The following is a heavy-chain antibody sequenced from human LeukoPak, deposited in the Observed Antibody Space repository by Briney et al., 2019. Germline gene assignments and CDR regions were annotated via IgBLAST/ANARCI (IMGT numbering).Heavy chain of an antibody. Sequence: PGGSLRLSCAASGFTFSSYEMNWVRQAPGKGLEWASYISSSGSTIYYADSVKGRFTISRDNAKNSLYLQMNSLRAEDTAVYYCARATTIFGVVIIRNYYYGMDVWGQGTTVTVSS. D-gene: IGHD3-3*01. CDR3: ARATTIFGVVIIRNYYYGMDV. CDR2: ISSSGSTI. J-gene: IGHJ6*02. CDR1: GFTFSSYE. V-gene: IGHV3-48*03.